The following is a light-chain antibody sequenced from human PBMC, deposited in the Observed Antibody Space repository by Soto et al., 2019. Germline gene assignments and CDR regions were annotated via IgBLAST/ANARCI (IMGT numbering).Light chain of an antibody. CDR2: AES. Sequence: IQITQSPSSLSASVGDMVTITCRASQGISTYLNWYQQKPGKAPKLLIYAESSLQSGVPSRFSGSGYETDFTLTIRSLQPEDFATYSCQQSYSTTWTFGQGTKVDIK. V-gene: IGKV1-39*01. CDR1: QGISTY. J-gene: IGKJ1*01. CDR3: QQSYSTTWT.